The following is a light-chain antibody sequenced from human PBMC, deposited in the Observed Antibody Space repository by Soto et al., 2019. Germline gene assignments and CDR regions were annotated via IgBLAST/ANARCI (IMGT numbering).Light chain of an antibody. CDR3: QQYYATPLT. V-gene: IGKV3-15*01. Sequence: TVLTQSPGTLSVSPGERASLSCRASQSVSINLAWYQQKPGQAPRLLIYGASTRATGIPARFSGSGSGTDFSLTISSLQAEDVAVYYCQQYYATPLTFGGGTWVRIK. CDR1: QSVSIN. J-gene: IGKJ4*01. CDR2: GAS.